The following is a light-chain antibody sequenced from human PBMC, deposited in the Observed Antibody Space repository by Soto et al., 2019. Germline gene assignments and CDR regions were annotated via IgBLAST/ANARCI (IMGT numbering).Light chain of an antibody. J-gene: IGKJ4*01. CDR2: DAS. CDR3: RQRYNWPLT. Sequence: TVLTQSPATLSLSPGEGATLSCKASQSISNSLGWFQQKPGQAPRLLIDDASNRATGIPARFTGSGSGSDFTLTISRLEPEDFGVYYCRQRYNWPLTFGGGTKVEIK. V-gene: IGKV3-11*01. CDR1: QSISNS.